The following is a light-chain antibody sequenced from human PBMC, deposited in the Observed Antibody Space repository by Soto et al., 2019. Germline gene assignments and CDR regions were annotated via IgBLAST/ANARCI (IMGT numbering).Light chain of an antibody. J-gene: IGKJ3*01. V-gene: IGKV3-20*01. CDR3: QQLNSYPFP. CDR1: QSVNNNY. CDR2: GAS. Sequence: EIVLTQSPGTLSLSPGERATLSCRASQSVNNNYLAWYQQKPGQAPRLLIYGASSRATGIPDRFSGSGSGTDFNLTISRLEPEDFATYYCQQLNSYPFPFGPGTKVDVK.